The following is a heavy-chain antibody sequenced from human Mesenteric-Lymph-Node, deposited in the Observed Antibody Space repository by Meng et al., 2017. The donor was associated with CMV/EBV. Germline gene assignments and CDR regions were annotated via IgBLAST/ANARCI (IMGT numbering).Heavy chain of an antibody. D-gene: IGHD2-2*02. J-gene: IGHJ3*02. Sequence: GESLKISCAASGFTFDDYGMSWVRQAPGKGLEWVSGINWNGGSTGYADSVKGRFTISRDNSKNTLYLEMSSLRAEDTAVYYCARSQYCGTTSCYNDDAFDIWGQGTMVTVSS. CDR2: INWNGGST. CDR1: GFTFDDYG. CDR3: ARSQYCGTTSCYNDDAFDI. V-gene: IGHV3-20*04.